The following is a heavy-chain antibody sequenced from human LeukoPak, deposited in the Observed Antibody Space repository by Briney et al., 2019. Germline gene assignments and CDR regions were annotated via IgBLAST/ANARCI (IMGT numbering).Heavy chain of an antibody. D-gene: IGHD3-16*01. CDR1: GYTFTSYG. Sequence: ASVKVSCKASGYTFTSYGISWVRQAPGQGLEWMGWISAYNGNTNYAQKLQGRVTMTTDTSTSTAYMELRSLRSDDTAVYYCARDDGGPYYYYGMDVGGQGTTVTVSS. CDR2: ISAYNGNT. CDR3: ARDDGGPYYYYGMDV. J-gene: IGHJ6*02. V-gene: IGHV1-18*01.